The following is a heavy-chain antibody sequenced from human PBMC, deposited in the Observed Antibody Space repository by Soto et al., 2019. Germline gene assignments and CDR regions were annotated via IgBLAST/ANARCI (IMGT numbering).Heavy chain of an antibody. D-gene: IGHD5-18*01. J-gene: IGHJ4*02. CDR3: ARDLGDTAMMFY. CDR1: GGTFSSYA. V-gene: IGHV1-69*13. CDR2: IIPIFGTA. Sequence: SVKVSCKASGGTFSSYATSWVRQAPGQGLEWMGGIIPIFGTANYAQKFQGRVTITADESTSTAYMELSSLRSEDTAVYYCARDLGDTAMMFYWGQGTLVTVSS.